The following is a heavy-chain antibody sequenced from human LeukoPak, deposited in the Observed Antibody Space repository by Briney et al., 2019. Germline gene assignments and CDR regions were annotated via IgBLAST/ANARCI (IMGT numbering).Heavy chain of an antibody. J-gene: IGHJ4*02. CDR2: IYHSGST. Sequence: SETLSLTCAVSGGSISSGGYSWSWIRQPPGKGLEWIGYIYHSGSTYYNPSLKSRVTISVDTSKNQFSPKLSSVTAADTAVYYCARSAYYYDSSGYYLFDYWGQGTLVTVSS. CDR3: ARSAYYYDSSGYYLFDY. D-gene: IGHD3-22*01. V-gene: IGHV4-30-2*02. CDR1: GGSISSGGYS.